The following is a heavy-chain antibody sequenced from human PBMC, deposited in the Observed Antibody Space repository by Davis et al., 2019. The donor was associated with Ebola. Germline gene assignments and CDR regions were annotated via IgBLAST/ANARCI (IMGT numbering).Heavy chain of an antibody. CDR2: VYYTGST. D-gene: IGHD6-19*01. Sequence: MPSETLSPTCTVPGGSIYSNYWSWIRQPPGKGLEWIGYVYYTGSTNYNPSLKSRVSISVDTSKNQFSLKLSSVTAADTAVYYCARALSSGWFGYYFDYWGQGALVTVSS. CDR3: ARALSSGWFGYYFDY. CDR1: GGSIYSNY. V-gene: IGHV4-59*01. J-gene: IGHJ4*02.